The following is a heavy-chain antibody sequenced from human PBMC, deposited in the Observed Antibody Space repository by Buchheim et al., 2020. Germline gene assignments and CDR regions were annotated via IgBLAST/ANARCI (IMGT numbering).Heavy chain of an antibody. V-gene: IGHV3-66*01. CDR3: ARDQVILVRGVLRYYYGLDV. Sequence: EVQLVESGGGLVQPGGSLRLSCAASGFTVSTNYISWVRQAPGKGLEWVSVLYSGGSTYYADSVKGRFTISRDSSKNTLYLQINSLRAEDTAVYYCARDQVILVRGVLRYYYGLDVWGQGTT. CDR1: GFTVSTNY. D-gene: IGHD3-10*01. J-gene: IGHJ6*02. CDR2: LYSGGST.